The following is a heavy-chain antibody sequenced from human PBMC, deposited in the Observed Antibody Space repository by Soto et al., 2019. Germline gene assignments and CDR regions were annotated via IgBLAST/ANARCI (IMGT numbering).Heavy chain of an antibody. V-gene: IGHV1-18*01. CDR1: GYTFTSYG. D-gene: IGHD1-7*01. Sequence: ASVKVSCKASGYTFTSYGISWVRQAPGQGLEWMGWISAYNGNTNYAQKLQGRVTMTTDTSTSTAYMELRSLRSDDTAVYYCARDLEAIWNYVATYFDYWGRGTLVTVSS. CDR3: ARDLEAIWNYVATYFDY. CDR2: ISAYNGNT. J-gene: IGHJ4*02.